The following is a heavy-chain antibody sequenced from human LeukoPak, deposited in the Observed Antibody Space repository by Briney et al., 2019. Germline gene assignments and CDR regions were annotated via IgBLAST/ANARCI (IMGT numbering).Heavy chain of an antibody. Sequence: ASVKVSCKASGYTFTSYYMYWVRQAPGQGLEWMGIINPSGGSTSYAQKFQGRVTMTRDTSTKTVYMELSSLRSEDTAVYYRARGFYGGNIQFDYWGQGTLVTVSS. CDR1: GYTFTSYY. CDR2: INPSGGST. CDR3: ARGFYGGNIQFDY. D-gene: IGHD4-23*01. J-gene: IGHJ4*02. V-gene: IGHV1-46*01.